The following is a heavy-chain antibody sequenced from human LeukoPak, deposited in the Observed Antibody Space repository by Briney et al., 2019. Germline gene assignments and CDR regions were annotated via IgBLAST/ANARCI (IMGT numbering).Heavy chain of an antibody. D-gene: IGHD3-16*01. CDR1: GFTFRSYG. J-gene: IGHJ4*02. CDR3: AKISGGSYLDY. Sequence: GGSLRLSCAASGFTFRSYGMHWVRQAPGKGLEWVAVISYDGSNKYYADSVKGRFTISRDNSKNTLYLQMNSLRAEDTAVYYCAKISGGSYLDYWGQGTLVTVSS. V-gene: IGHV3-30*18. CDR2: ISYDGSNK.